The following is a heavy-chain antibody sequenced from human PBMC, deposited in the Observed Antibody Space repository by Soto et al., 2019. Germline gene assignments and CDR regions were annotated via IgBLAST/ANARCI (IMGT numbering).Heavy chain of an antibody. J-gene: IGHJ6*03. CDR1: GGSISSYY. CDR3: ARDVDTAMVTSGDYHYMDV. D-gene: IGHD5-18*01. Sequence: SETLSLTCTVSGGSISSYYWSWIRQPPGKGLEWIGYIYYSGSTNYNPSLKSRVTISVDTSKNQFSLKLSSVTAADTAVYYCARDVDTAMVTSGDYHYMDVWGKGTTVTVSS. CDR2: IYYSGST. V-gene: IGHV4-59*01.